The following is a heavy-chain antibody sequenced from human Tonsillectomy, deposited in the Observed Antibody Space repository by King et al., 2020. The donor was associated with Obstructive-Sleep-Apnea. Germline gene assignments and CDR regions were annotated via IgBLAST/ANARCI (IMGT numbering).Heavy chain of an antibody. CDR3: ARDLGYSYGIDY. V-gene: IGHV4-59*01. CDR1: GDSISTYY. J-gene: IGHJ4*02. D-gene: IGHD5-18*01. Sequence: VQLQESGPGLVKPSETLSLTCTVSGDSISTYYWSGIRQTPGKGLEWSGYIYYSGSTSYNASLKSRVTITVDTSTNPFSLKLRSVTAADTAVYYCARDLGYSYGIDYWGQGTLVTVSS. CDR2: IYYSGST.